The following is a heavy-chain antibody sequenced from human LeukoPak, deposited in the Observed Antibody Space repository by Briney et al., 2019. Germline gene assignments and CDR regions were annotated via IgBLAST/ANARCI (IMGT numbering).Heavy chain of an antibody. V-gene: IGHV4-34*01. CDR1: GGSFSGYY. CDR3: ARSDYGDPSGFDY. Sequence: SETLSLTCAVYGGSFSGYYWSWIRQPPGKGLEWIGEINHSGSTNYNPSLKSRVTISVDTSKNQFSLKLSSVTAADTAVYYCARSDYGDPSGFDYWGQGTLVTVSS. J-gene: IGHJ4*02. D-gene: IGHD4-17*01. CDR2: INHSGST.